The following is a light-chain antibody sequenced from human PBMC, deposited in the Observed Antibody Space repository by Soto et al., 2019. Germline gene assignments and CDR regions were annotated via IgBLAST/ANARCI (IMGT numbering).Light chain of an antibody. J-gene: IGLJ1*01. V-gene: IGLV2-23*03. Sequence: QSALTQPASVSGSPGQSITISCTGSISYVGGYDLVSWYQHFPGKAPKVMISEGSKRPSGVSTRFSASKSGNTASLTISGLQAEDEADYYCCSYAGYSSFVFGSGTKVNV. CDR3: CSYAGYSSFV. CDR1: ISYVGGYDL. CDR2: EGS.